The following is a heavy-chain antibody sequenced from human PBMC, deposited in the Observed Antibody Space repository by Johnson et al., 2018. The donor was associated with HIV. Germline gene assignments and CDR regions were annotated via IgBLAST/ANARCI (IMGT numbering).Heavy chain of an antibody. Sequence: VQLVESGGGLVQPGGSLRLSCAASGFTFSTYWMSWVRQAPGKGLEWVSIIYSGGSTFYADSVKGRFTISRDNSKNTLYLQMNSLRAEDTAVYYCARDRIRSSHAFDIWGQGTMVTVSS. CDR1: GFTFSTYW. V-gene: IGHV3-66*01. J-gene: IGHJ3*02. CDR3: ARDRIRSSHAFDI. D-gene: IGHD6-6*01. CDR2: IYSGGST.